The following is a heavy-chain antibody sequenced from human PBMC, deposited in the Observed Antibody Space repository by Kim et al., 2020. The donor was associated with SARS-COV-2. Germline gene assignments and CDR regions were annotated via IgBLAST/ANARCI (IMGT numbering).Heavy chain of an antibody. CDR1: GFTFSSYS. V-gene: IGHV3-21*01. D-gene: IGHD3-16*02. Sequence: GGSLRLSCAASGFTFSSYSMNWVRQAPGKGLEWVSSISSSSSYIYYADSVKGRFTISRDNAKNSLYLQMNSLRAEDTAVYYCARDHDYVWGSYRQPLGYWGQGTLVTVSS. CDR2: ISSSSSYI. CDR3: ARDHDYVWGSYRQPLGY. J-gene: IGHJ4*02.